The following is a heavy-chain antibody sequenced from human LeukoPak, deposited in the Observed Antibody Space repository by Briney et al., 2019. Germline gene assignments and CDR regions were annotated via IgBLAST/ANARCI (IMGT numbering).Heavy chain of an antibody. CDR3: ARDVEYDFWSGRQKYYFDY. D-gene: IGHD3-3*01. J-gene: IGHJ4*02. Sequence: ASVKVSCKASGYTFTSYYMHWVRQAPGQGLEWMGIINPSGGSTSYAQKFQGRVTMTRDTSTSTAYMELSSLRSEDTAVYYCARDVEYDFWSGRQKYYFDYWGQGTLVTVSS. V-gene: IGHV1-46*01. CDR2: INPSGGST. CDR1: GYTFTSYY.